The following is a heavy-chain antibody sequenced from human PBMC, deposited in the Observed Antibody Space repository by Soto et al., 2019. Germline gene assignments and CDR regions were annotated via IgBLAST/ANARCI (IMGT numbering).Heavy chain of an antibody. CDR1: GYTFTSYD. V-gene: IGHV1-8*01. CDR3: VRGRVMITFGVVIVIDY. CDR2: INPNTGYT. Sequence: ASVKVSCKASGYTFTSYDINWVRQATGQRLEWMGWINPNTGYTDYAQKIQGRVTMTGNTSITTAYMELSSLRSEDTAVYYCVRGRVMITFGVVIVIDYWGQGSPVSVSS. D-gene: IGHD3-16*02. J-gene: IGHJ4*02.